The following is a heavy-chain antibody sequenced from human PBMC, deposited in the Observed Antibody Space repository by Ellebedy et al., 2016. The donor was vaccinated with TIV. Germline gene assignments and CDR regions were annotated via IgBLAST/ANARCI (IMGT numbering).Heavy chain of an antibody. V-gene: IGHV3-7*03. CDR3: VAEVKPAVLDF. Sequence: GESLKISXAVSGFTISTYWMTWVRQAPGKGLEWVANIKEDGTEIYYVDSVKGRFIIARDNAKNSLYLQMNSLKTEDAAVYYCVAEVKPAVLDFWGQGTLVTVSS. CDR1: GFTISTYW. D-gene: IGHD2-21*02. J-gene: IGHJ4*02. CDR2: IKEDGTEI.